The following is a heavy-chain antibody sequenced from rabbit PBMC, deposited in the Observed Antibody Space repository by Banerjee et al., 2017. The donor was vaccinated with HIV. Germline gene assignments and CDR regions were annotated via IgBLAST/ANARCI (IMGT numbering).Heavy chain of an antibody. D-gene: IGHD1-1*01. CDR3: AGSLVDNANL. CDR1: GSDISSNA. CDR2: IYAGSSGST. J-gene: IGHJ4*01. Sequence: LTLTCKASGSDISSNAMCWVRQAPGKGLEWIACIYAGSSGSTYYASWAKGRFTISQTSSTVDLQMTSLTVADTATYLCAGSLVDNANLWGPGTLVTVS. V-gene: IGHV1S40*01.